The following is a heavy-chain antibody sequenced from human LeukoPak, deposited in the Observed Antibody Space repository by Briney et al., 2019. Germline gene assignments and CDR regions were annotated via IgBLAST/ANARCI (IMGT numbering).Heavy chain of an antibody. CDR2: IYTSGST. CDR1: GGSISNYY. J-gene: IGHJ5*02. CDR3: ARARVAVAGTGNWFDP. D-gene: IGHD6-19*01. V-gene: IGHV4-4*07. Sequence: TSETLSLTCTVSGGSISNYYWSWIRQPAGKGLEWIGRIYTSGSTNYNPSLKSRVTMSVDTSKNQFSLKLSSVTAADTAVYYCARARVAVAGTGNWFDPWGQGTLVTVSS.